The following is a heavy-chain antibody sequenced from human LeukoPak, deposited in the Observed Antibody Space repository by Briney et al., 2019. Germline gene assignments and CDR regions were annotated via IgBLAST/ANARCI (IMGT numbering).Heavy chain of an antibody. CDR3: AKARDYYDSSGEGFDY. V-gene: IGHV3-7*03. J-gene: IGHJ4*02. D-gene: IGHD3-22*01. Sequence: GGSLRLSCAASGFTFSSYWMSWVRQAPGKGLEWAANIKQDGSEKYYVDSVKGRFTISRDNAKNSLYLQMNSLRSEDTALYYCAKARDYYDSSGEGFDYWGQGTLVTVSS. CDR1: GFTFSSYW. CDR2: IKQDGSEK.